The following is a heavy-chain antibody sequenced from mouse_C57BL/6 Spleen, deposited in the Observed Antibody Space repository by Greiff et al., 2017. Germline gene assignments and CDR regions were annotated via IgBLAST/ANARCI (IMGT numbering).Heavy chain of an antibody. CDR2: IYPGGGYT. CDR3: ARYREDYAMDY. CDR1: GYTFTNYW. V-gene: IGHV1-63*01. Sequence: QVHVKQSGAELVRPGTSVKMSCKASGYTFTNYWIGWAKQRPGHGLEWIGDIYPGGGYTNYNEEFKGKATLTADKSSSTAYMQFSSLTSEDSAIYYCARYREDYAMDYWGQGTSVTVSS. J-gene: IGHJ4*01.